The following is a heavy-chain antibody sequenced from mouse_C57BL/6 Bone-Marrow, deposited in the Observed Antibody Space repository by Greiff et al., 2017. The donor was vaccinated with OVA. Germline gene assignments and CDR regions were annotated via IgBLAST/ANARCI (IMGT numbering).Heavy chain of an antibody. CDR1: GYTFTSYW. V-gene: IGHV1-72*01. Sequence: QVQLKESGAELVKPGASVKLSCKASGYTFTSYWMHWVKQRPGRGLEWIGRIDPNSGGTKYNEKFKSKATLTVYKPSSTAYMQLSSLASEDSAVYDCARYYGSPYWYFDVWGTGTTVTVSS. J-gene: IGHJ1*03. D-gene: IGHD1-1*01. CDR3: ARYYGSPYWYFDV. CDR2: IDPNSGGT.